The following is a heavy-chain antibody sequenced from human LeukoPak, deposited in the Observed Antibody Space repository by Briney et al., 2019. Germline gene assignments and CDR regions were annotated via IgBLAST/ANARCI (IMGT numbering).Heavy chain of an antibody. V-gene: IGHV3-30*02. Sequence: GGSLRLSCAASGFTFSSYGMHWVRQAPGKGLEWVAFIRYDGSNKYYADSVKGRFTISRDNSKNTLYLQMNSLRAEDTAVYYCAKDFAYYYGSGSYFEVCYFDYWGQGTLVTVSS. CDR3: AKDFAYYYGSGSYFEVCYFDY. CDR1: GFTFSSYG. CDR2: IRYDGSNK. J-gene: IGHJ4*02. D-gene: IGHD3-10*01.